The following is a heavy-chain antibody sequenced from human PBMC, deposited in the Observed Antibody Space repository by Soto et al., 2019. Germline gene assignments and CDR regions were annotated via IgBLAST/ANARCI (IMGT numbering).Heavy chain of an antibody. V-gene: IGHV3-21*01. D-gene: IGHD3-3*01. CDR2: ISSSSSYI. CDR3: ASRSITIFGVVP. J-gene: IGHJ5*02. CDR1: GFTFSSYS. Sequence: GGPLRLSCAASGFTFSSYSMNWVRQAPGKGLEWVSSISSSSSYIYYADSVKGRFTISRDNAKNSLYLQMNSLRAEDTAVYYCASRSITIFGVVPRGQGTLVTVSS.